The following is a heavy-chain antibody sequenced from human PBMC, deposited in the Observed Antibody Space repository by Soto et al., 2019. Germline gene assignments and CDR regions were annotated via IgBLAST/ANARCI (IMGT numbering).Heavy chain of an antibody. J-gene: IGHJ4*02. CDR3: AREKLVDYYFDY. CDR1: GFTFSSYG. D-gene: IGHD2-8*02. Sequence: GGSLRLCCAASGFTFSSYGMHWVRQAPGKGLEWVAAIWYDGSNKYYADSVKGRFTISRDNPRNTLYLQMNSLRAEDTAVYYCAREKLVDYYFDYWGQGTLVTVSS. V-gene: IGHV3-33*01. CDR2: IWYDGSNK.